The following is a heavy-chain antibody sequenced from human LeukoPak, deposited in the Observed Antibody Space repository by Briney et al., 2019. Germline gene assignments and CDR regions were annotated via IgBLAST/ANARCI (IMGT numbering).Heavy chain of an antibody. D-gene: IGHD3-3*01. CDR1: GLIFSSYG. Sequence: SGGSLRLSCAASGLIFSSYGMHWVRQAPGKGLEWVAVISYDGSNKYYGDSVKGRFTISRDNSKNTLYLQVNSLRAEDTAVYYCAKDRGEGYYYYGMDVWGQGTTVTVSS. V-gene: IGHV3-30*18. J-gene: IGHJ6*02. CDR3: AKDRGEGYYYYGMDV. CDR2: ISYDGSNK.